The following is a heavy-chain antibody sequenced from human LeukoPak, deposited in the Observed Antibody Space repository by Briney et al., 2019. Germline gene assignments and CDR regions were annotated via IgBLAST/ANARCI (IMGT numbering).Heavy chain of an antibody. CDR3: ARDHYYISSGYTFRH. J-gene: IGHJ4*02. Sequence: SETLSLTCTVSGGSISSGSYYWNWIRQSPEKGLEWIGYIYDSGSTNYNPSLKSRVTMSVDTSKNQFSLKLSSVTAADTAVYYCARDHYYISSGYTFRHWGQGTLVTVSS. CDR2: IYDSGST. V-gene: IGHV4-61*01. D-gene: IGHD3-22*01. CDR1: GGSISSGSYY.